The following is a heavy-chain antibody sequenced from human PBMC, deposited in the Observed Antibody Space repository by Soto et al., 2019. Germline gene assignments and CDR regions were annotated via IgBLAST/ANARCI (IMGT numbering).Heavy chain of an antibody. CDR1: GGTFSSYA. V-gene: IGHV1-69*13. D-gene: IGHD5-18*01. CDR2: IIPIFGTA. Sequence: SVKVSCKASGGTFSSYAISWVRQAPGQGLEWMGGIIPIFGTANYAQKFQGRVTITADESTSTAYMELSSLRSEDTAVYYCTRGNTAMATWDYWGQGTLVTVS. CDR3: TRGNTAMATWDY. J-gene: IGHJ4*02.